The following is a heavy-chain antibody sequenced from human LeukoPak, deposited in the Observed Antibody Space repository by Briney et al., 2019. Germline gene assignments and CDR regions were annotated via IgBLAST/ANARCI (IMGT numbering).Heavy chain of an antibody. CDR1: GGSISSYY. J-gene: IGHJ4*02. D-gene: IGHD5/OR15-5a*01. V-gene: IGHV4-59*08. Sequence: SETLSLTCTVSGGSISSYYWSWIRQPPGKGLEWIGYIYYSGSTNYNPSLKSRVTISVDTSKNQFSLKLNSVTAADTAVYYCARHHIVSTGTFDYWGQGTLVTVSS. CDR2: IYYSGST. CDR3: ARHHIVSTGTFDY.